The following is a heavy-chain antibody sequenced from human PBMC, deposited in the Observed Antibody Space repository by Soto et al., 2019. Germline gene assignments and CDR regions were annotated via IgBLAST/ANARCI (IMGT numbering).Heavy chain of an antibody. Sequence: KPPGKGLEWIGYIYYSGSTYYNPSLKSRVTISVDTSKNQFSLKLSSVTAADTAVYYCARGRYYYDSSGYYLDYWGQGTLFTVSS. CDR3: ARGRYYYDSSGYYLDY. D-gene: IGHD3-22*01. V-gene: IGHV4-30-4*01. CDR2: IYYSGST. J-gene: IGHJ4*02.